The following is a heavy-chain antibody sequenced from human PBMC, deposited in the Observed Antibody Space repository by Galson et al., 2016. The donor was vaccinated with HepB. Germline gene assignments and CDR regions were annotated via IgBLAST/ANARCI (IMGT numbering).Heavy chain of an antibody. Sequence: SAKVSCKASGYTFTNYYMHWVRQAPRQGLQWMGIINPTGSSTSYAQKFQGRVTLTRDTSTSTVYMELSSLRSEDTAVYYCARSPQWLEHFDYWGQGTLVTVSS. D-gene: IGHD6-19*01. CDR3: ARSPQWLEHFDY. CDR2: INPTGSST. CDR1: GYTFTNYY. J-gene: IGHJ4*02. V-gene: IGHV1-46*01.